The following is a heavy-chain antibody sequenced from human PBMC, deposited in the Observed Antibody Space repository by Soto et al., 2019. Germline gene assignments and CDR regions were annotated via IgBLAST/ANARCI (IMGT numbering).Heavy chain of an antibody. CDR2: IYTSGST. V-gene: IGHV4-4*07. D-gene: IGHD1-26*01. J-gene: IGHJ4*02. CDR1: GGSISSYY. Sequence: SETLSLTSTGSGGSISSYYWSWIRQPAGKGLEWVGRIYTSGSTNYDPSLKSRVTISEDTSKNTLSLKLSPLTAADTAVYYCARLGGRSTVDYWGQGTLVTVSS. CDR3: ARLGGRSTVDY.